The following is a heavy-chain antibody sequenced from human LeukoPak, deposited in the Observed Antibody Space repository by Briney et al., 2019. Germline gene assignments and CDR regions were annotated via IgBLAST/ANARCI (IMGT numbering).Heavy chain of an antibody. CDR1: GFTFSTYD. CDR2: IRSDGSNK. V-gene: IGHV3-30*02. Sequence: PGGPLRLSCAASGFTFSTYDMDWVRQAPGKGLEWVAFIRSDGSNKHYADSVEGRFTISRDNSKNTLYLQMNSLRAEDTALYYCVGDFDYWGQGTLVTVSS. CDR3: VGDFDY. J-gene: IGHJ4*02.